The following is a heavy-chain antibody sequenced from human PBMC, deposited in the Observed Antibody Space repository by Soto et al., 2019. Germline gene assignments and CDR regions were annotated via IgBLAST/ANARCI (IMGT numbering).Heavy chain of an antibody. CDR3: ATDLNYKVAGEYYLYY. CDR1: GYTLSELS. V-gene: IGHV1-24*01. CDR2: FDPEAREI. J-gene: IGHJ4*02. Sequence: QLQLRQSGAEVKKPGASLKVSCKVSGYTLSELSMHWVRQAAGKGLEWMGGFDPEAREIVYGQNFQGRVTMTEDRSTDTAYLELSSLTSEDTAVYYCATDLNYKVAGEYYLYYWGQGTAVTVSS. D-gene: IGHD3-10*01.